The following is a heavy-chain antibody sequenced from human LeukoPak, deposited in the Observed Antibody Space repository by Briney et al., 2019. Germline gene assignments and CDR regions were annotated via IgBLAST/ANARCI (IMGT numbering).Heavy chain of an antibody. CDR2: IYYSGST. CDR3: ARVRGGYSYYFDY. V-gene: IGHV4-31*03. CDR1: GVSISSGGYY. J-gene: IGHJ4*02. D-gene: IGHD3-10*01. Sequence: SQTLSLTCTVSGVSISSGGYYWRWIRQHPGKGLEWIGYIYYSGSTYYNPSLKSRVTISVDTSKNQFSLKLSSVTAADTAVYYCARVRGGYSYYFDYWGQGTLVTVSS.